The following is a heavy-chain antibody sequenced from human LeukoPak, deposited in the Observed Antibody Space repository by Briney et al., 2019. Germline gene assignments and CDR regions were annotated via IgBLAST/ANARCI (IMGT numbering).Heavy chain of an antibody. CDR3: ARMVGDSSGYYARWGPTGGQYYFDY. J-gene: IGHJ4*02. Sequence: GASVKVSCKASGYTFTSYGISWVRQAPGQGLEWMGWINPNSGGTNCAQKFQGRVTMTRDTSISTAYMELSRLRSDDTAVYYCARMVGDSSGYYARWGPTGGQYYFDYWGQGTLVTVSS. CDR1: GYTFTSYG. D-gene: IGHD3-22*01. CDR2: INPNSGGT. V-gene: IGHV1-2*02.